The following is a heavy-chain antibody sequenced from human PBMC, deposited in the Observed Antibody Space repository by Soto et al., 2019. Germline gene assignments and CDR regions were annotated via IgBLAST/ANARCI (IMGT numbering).Heavy chain of an antibody. Sequence: GGSLRLSCAASGFTFSSYAMSWVRQAPGKGLEWVSAISGSGGSTYYADSVKGRFTISRDNSKNTLYLQMNSLRAEDTAVYYCAKGYSGYSYGYEFDYWGQGTLVTVSS. CDR1: GFTFSSYA. V-gene: IGHV3-23*01. D-gene: IGHD5-18*01. CDR3: AKGYSGYSYGYEFDY. CDR2: ISGSGGST. J-gene: IGHJ4*02.